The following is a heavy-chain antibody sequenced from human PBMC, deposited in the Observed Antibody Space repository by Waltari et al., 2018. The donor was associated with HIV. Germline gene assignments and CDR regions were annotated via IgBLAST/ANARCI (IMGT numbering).Heavy chain of an antibody. J-gene: IGHJ4*02. Sequence: EVHLVQSGAEVKKPGETLTISCKASGASFSTSWIGWVRQMPGKGLEYMGIIYPGNSDTKYSPTFQGQVTLSVDTSIATAYLQWGSLRTSDSAMYYCASASIFMMSSGGFASWGQGTLVTVSS. CDR3: ASASIFMMSSGGFAS. CDR1: GASFSTSW. CDR2: IYPGNSDT. D-gene: IGHD3-16*01. V-gene: IGHV5-51*01.